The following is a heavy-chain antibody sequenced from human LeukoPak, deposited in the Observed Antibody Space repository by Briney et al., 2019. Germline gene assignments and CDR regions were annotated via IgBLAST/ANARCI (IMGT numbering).Heavy chain of an antibody. CDR2: MNPNSGNT. D-gene: IGHD3-10*01. CDR3: ARAFITMVRGVIIPYGMDV. CDR1: GYTFTSYD. Sequence: ASVKVSCKASGYTFTSYDINWVRQATGQGLEWMGWMNPNSGNTGYVQKFQGRVTMTRNTSISTAYMELSSLRSEDTAVYYCARAFITMVRGVIIPYGMDVWGQGTTVTVSS. J-gene: IGHJ6*02. V-gene: IGHV1-8*01.